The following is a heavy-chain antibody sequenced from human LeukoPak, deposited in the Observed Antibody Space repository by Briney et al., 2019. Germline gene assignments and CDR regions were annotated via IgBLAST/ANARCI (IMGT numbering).Heavy chain of an antibody. D-gene: IGHD2-21*02. CDR2: ISGSGGST. J-gene: IGHJ3*02. CDR3: AKVRYCGGDCYSVNAFDI. V-gene: IGHV3-23*01. CDR1: GFTLSSYA. Sequence: GGSLRLSCAASGFTLSSYAMSWVRQAPGKGLEWVSAISGSGGSTYYADSVKGRFTISRDNSKNTLYLQMNSLRAEDTAVYYCAKVRYCGGDCYSVNAFDIWGQGTMVTVSS.